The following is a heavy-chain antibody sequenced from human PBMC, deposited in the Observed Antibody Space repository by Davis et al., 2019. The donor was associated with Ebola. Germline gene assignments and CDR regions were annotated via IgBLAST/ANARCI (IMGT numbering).Heavy chain of an antibody. CDR2: IIPIFGTA. V-gene: IGHV1-69*13. CDR1: GGTFSSYA. CDR3: ARGNIVVVPAAINYYYYGMDV. Sequence: SVKVSCKASGGTFSSYAISWVRQAPGQGLEWMGGIIPIFGTANYAQKFQGRVTITADESTSTAYMELSSLRSEDTAVYYCARGNIVVVPAAINYYYYGMDVWGQGTTVTVSS. D-gene: IGHD2-2*02. J-gene: IGHJ6*02.